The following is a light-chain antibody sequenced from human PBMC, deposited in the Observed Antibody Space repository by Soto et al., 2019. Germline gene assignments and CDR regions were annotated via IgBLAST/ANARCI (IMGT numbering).Light chain of an antibody. CDR3: SSYTSSRTDNYV. V-gene: IGLV2-14*01. J-gene: IGLJ1*01. Sequence: QSVLTQPASVSGSPGQSITISCTGTSSDVGGYNYVSWYQQHPGKAPKLMIYEVSNRPSGVSNRFSGSKSGNTASLTISGLQAEDEADYYCSSYTSSRTDNYVFGTGTRSPS. CDR1: SSDVGGYNY. CDR2: EVS.